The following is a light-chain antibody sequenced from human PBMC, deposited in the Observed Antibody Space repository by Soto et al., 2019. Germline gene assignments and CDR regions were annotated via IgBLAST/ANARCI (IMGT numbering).Light chain of an antibody. Sequence: DIHLPQSATALSGSLGDRCTITCLASQTISSWLAWYQQKPGKAPKLLIYKASTLKSGVPSRFSGSGSGTEFTLTISCLQPDDFATYYCQHYNSYSEAFCQGTKVDIK. CDR2: KAS. CDR1: QTISSW. CDR3: QHYNSYSEA. V-gene: IGKV1-5*03. J-gene: IGKJ1*01.